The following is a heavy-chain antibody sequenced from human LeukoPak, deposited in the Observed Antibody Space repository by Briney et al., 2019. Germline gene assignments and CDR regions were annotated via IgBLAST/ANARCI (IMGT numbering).Heavy chain of an antibody. CDR1: GFTLSSYG. J-gene: IGHJ6*02. D-gene: IGHD2-8*01. CDR2: IWYDGSNK. Sequence: GGSLRLSCAASGFTLSSYGMHWVRQAPGKGLEWVAVIWYDGSNKYYADSVKGRFTISRDNSKNTLYLQMNSLRAEDTAVYYCARDVCCYYYYGMDVWGQGTTVTVSS. CDR3: ARDVCCYYYYGMDV. V-gene: IGHV3-33*01.